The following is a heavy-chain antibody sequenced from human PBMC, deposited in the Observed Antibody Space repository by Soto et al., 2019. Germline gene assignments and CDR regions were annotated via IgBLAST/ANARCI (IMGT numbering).Heavy chain of an antibody. CDR1: GGSFSGYY. D-gene: IGHD3-3*01. V-gene: IGHV4-34*01. CDR3: ARKQVGPSGYYIKKYNWFDP. J-gene: IGHJ5*02. CDR2: INHSGST. Sequence: SETLSLTCAVYGGSFSGYYWSWIRQPPGKGLEWIGEINHSGSTNYNPSLKSRVTISVDTSKNQFSLKLSSVTAADTAVYYCARKQVGPSGYYIKKYNWFDPWGQGTLVTVSS.